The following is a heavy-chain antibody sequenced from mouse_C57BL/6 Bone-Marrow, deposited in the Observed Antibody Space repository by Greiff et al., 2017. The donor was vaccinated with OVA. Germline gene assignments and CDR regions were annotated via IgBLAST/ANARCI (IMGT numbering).Heavy chain of an antibody. CDR3: ARRILRPRYFDV. D-gene: IGHD1-2*01. CDR1: GYAFSSYW. CDR2: IYPGDGDT. J-gene: IGHJ1*03. Sequence: QVQLQQSGAELVKPGASVMISCKASGYAFSSYWMNWVKQRPGKGLEWIGQIYPGDGDTNYNGKFKGKATLTADKSSSTAYMQLSSLTSEDSAVYFCARRILRPRYFDVWGTGTTVTVSS. V-gene: IGHV1-80*01.